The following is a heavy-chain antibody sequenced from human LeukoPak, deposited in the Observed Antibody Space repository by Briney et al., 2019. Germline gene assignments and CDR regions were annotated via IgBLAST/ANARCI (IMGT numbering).Heavy chain of an antibody. CDR1: GFSFTSYA. V-gene: IGHV3-23*01. CDR3: GKRGYSSGWQFDY. CDR2: ISGSGGST. D-gene: IGHD6-19*01. J-gene: IGHJ4*02. Sequence: GGSLRLSCAASGFSFTSYAMSWVRQAPGKGLEWVTLISGSGGSTYYADSVKGRFIISRDNSKNTLSLQMNSLRAEDTAVYYCGKRGYSSGWQFDYWGQGTLVTVSS.